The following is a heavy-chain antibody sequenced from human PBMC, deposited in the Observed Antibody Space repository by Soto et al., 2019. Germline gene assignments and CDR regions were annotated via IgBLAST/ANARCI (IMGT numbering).Heavy chain of an antibody. J-gene: IGHJ5*02. D-gene: IGHD4-4*01. Sequence: SGPTLVNPTQTLTLTCTFSGLSLSSDGVRVAWIRQPPGKALEWLALIYWDDYKRYSQSLKNRLNITRDTSKNQVVLTLTNMDPVDTAPHYCVHRRVDSTNFASFDPWSQGTLPTVSS. CDR2: IYWDDYK. CDR3: VHRRVDSTNFASFDP. CDR1: GLSLSSDGVR. V-gene: IGHV2-5*02.